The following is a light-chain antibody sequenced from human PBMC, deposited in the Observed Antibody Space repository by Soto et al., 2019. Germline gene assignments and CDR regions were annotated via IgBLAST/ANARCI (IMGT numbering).Light chain of an antibody. CDR3: QSYDSSLSGYV. V-gene: IGLV1-40*01. J-gene: IGLJ1*01. CDR1: GSNIGAGYD. Sequence: QSVLTQPPSVSGAPGQRVTISCTGSGSNIGAGYDVHWYQQLPGTAPKLLIYGNSNRPSGVPDRFSGSKSGTSASLAIIGFQAEDEADYYCQSYDSSLSGYVFGTGTKVTVL. CDR2: GNS.